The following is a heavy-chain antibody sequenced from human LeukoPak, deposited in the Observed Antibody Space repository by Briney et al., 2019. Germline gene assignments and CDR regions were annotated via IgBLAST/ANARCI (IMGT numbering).Heavy chain of an antibody. Sequence: GGSLRLSCAASGFTFSSYWMSWVRQAPGKGLEWVANIKQDGSEKYYVDSVKGRFTISRDNAKNSLYLQMNSLRAEDTAVYYCAREVPGVVLMVYASYYMDVWGKGTTVTVSS. D-gene: IGHD2-8*01. CDR2: IKQDGSEK. J-gene: IGHJ6*03. V-gene: IGHV3-7*01. CDR3: AREVPGVVLMVYASYYMDV. CDR1: GFTFSSYW.